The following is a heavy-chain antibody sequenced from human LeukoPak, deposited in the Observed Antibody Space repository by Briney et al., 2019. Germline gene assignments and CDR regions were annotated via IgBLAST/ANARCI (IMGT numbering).Heavy chain of an antibody. V-gene: IGHV1-2*06. D-gene: IGHD2-2*01. CDR1: GYTFTGYY. CDR3: ARAEGYCSSTSCYEPFDY. CDR2: INPNSGGP. J-gene: IGHJ4*02. Sequence: ASVKVSCKASGYTFTGYYMHWVRQAPGQGLEWMGRINPNSGGPNYPPKFQGRVTITRDTSISTAYMELSRLRSDDTAVYYCARAEGYCSSTSCYEPFDYWGQGTLDTVSS.